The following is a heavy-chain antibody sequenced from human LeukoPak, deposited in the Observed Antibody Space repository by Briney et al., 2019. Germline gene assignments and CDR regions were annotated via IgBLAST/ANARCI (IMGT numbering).Heavy chain of an antibody. J-gene: IGHJ5*02. Sequence: ASVKVSCKASGYTFTSYDINWVRQATGQGLEWMGWMNPNSGNTGYAQKFQGRVTMTRDTSISTAYMELSSPRSEDTAVYYCARVPTPSLNWFDPWGQGTLVTVSS. V-gene: IGHV1-8*01. CDR2: MNPNSGNT. CDR3: ARVPTPSLNWFDP. CDR1: GYTFTSYD.